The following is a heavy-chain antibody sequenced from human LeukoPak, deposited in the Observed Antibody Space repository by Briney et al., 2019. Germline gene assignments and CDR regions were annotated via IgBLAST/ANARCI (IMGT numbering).Heavy chain of an antibody. CDR2: IYYSGRN. CDR3: ARTPYCSGGSCYPPYYFDY. J-gene: IGHJ4*02. Sequence: SETLSLTCTVSGGSISSSSYYWGWIRQPPGKGLECIGSIYYSGRNYYNPSLKSRVTISVDTSKNQFSLKLSSVTAADTAVYYCARTPYCSGGSCYPPYYFDYWGQGTLVTVSS. V-gene: IGHV4-39*07. D-gene: IGHD2-15*01. CDR1: GGSISSSSYY.